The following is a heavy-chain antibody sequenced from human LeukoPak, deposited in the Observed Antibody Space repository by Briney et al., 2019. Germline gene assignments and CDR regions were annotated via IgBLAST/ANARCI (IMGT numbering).Heavy chain of an antibody. Sequence: SETLSLTCTVSGGSVSSGSYYWSWIRQPPGKGLEWIGYIHYSGSTNYNPSLKSRVTISVDTSKNQFSLKLSSVTAADTAVYYCAREGRGYSGYDSSWGQGTLVTVSS. D-gene: IGHD5-12*01. V-gene: IGHV4-61*01. CDR3: AREGRGYSGYDSS. CDR2: IHYSGST. CDR1: GGSVSSGSYY. J-gene: IGHJ5*02.